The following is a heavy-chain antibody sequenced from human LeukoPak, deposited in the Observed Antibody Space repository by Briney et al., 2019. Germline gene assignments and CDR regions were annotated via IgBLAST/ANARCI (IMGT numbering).Heavy chain of an antibody. CDR1: GFTFSSYW. J-gene: IGHJ4*02. CDR2: IKQDGSEK. V-gene: IGHV3-7*05. CDR3: ASSRVYGSHDY. D-gene: IGHD3-10*01. Sequence: PGGSLRLSCAVSGFTFSSYWMSWVRQAPGKGLEWVANIKQDGSEKYLVDSVKGRFTISRDNAKNSLYLQMESLRAEDTAVYYCASSRVYGSHDYWGQGTLVTVSS.